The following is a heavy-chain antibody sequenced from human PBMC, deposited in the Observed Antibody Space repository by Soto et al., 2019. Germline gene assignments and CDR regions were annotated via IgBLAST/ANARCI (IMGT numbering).Heavy chain of an antibody. D-gene: IGHD6-13*01. CDR3: SIAAAGYQDY. CDR1: GYTFTSYG. J-gene: IGHJ4*02. Sequence: QVQLVQSGAEVKKPGASVKVSCKASGYTFTSYGISWVRQAPGQGLEWMGWISAYNGNTNYAQKLQGRVTMTTDTPTSAAYMALRSLGSDDTAVYYCSIAAAGYQDYWGRGTMVTVSS. V-gene: IGHV1-18*01. CDR2: ISAYNGNT.